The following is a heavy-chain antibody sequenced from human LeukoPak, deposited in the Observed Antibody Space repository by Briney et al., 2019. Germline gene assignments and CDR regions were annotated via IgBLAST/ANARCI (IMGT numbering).Heavy chain of an antibody. J-gene: IGHJ4*02. V-gene: IGHV3-7*01. Sequence: GGSLRLSCAASGFVFDDYGMNWVSQAPGKGLEWVANMDPTGSQKRYVDSVRGRFTISKDNPGASLYLDMHSLRAEDTAIYYCAIWTSGNYWGQGTLVTVSS. CDR3: AIWTSGNY. D-gene: IGHD1-1*01. CDR2: MDPTGSQK. CDR1: GFVFDDYG.